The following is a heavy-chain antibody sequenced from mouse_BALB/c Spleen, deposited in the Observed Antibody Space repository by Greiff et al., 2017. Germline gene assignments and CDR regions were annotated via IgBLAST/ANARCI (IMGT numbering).Heavy chain of an antibody. J-gene: IGHJ4*01. V-gene: IGHV5-9-1*01. CDR3: ARYDYDRAMDY. CDR1: GFTFSSYA. CDR2: ISSGGSYT. Sequence: DVMLVESGGGLVKPGGSLKLSCAASGFTFSSYAMSWVRQTPEKRLEWVATISSGGSYTYYPDSVKGRFTISRDNAKNTLYLQMSSLRSEDTAMYYCARYDYDRAMDYWGQGTSVTVSS. D-gene: IGHD2-4*01.